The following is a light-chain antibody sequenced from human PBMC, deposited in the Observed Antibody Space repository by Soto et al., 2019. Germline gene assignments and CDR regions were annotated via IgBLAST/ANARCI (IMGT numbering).Light chain of an antibody. V-gene: IGKV3-20*01. CDR1: QSVSSSY. J-gene: IGKJ1*01. CDR2: GAS. CDR3: QLYGTSPQWT. Sequence: EIVLTQSPGTLSLSPGERATLSCRASQSVSSSYLAWYQQKTGQAPRLLIYGASSRATGIPDRFSGSGSGTDFTLTISRLEPEDFAVYYCQLYGTSPQWTFGQGTKVEIK.